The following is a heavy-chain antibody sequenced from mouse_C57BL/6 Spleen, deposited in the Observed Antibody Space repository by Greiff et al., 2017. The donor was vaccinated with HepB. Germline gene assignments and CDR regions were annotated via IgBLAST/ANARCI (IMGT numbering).Heavy chain of an antibody. Sequence: QVQLQQPGAELVKPGASVKLSCKASGYTFTSYWMQWVKQRPGQGLEWIGEIDPSDSYTNYNQKFKGKATLTVDTSSSTAYMQLSSLTSEDSAVYYCARPGHWYFDVWGTGTTVTVSS. CDR3: ARPGHWYFDV. CDR1: GYTFTSYW. V-gene: IGHV1-50*01. CDR2: IDPSDSYT. J-gene: IGHJ1*03.